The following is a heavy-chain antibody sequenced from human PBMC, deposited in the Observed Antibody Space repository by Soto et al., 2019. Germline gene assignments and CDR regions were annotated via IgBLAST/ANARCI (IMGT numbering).Heavy chain of an antibody. CDR2: IKQDGSEK. CDR1: GFTFSSYW. V-gene: IGHV3-7*01. CDR3: ARDDCSGGSCYFDAFDI. Sequence: GGSLRLSCAASGFTFSSYWMSWVRQAPGKGLEWVANIKQDGSEKYYLDSVKGRFTISRDNAKNLLYLQMNSLRAEDTAVYYCARDDCSGGSCYFDAFDIWGQGTMVTVSS. D-gene: IGHD2-15*01. J-gene: IGHJ3*02.